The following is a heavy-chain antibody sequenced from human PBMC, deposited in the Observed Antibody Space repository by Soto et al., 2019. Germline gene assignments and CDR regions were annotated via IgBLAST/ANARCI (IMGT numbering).Heavy chain of an antibody. D-gene: IGHD3-9*01. V-gene: IGHV4-34*01. CDR3: ARGVPPADILNGNYRSYGMDV. CDR1: GGSFSGYY. J-gene: IGHJ6*02. CDR2: INHSGST. Sequence: SETLSLTCAVYGGSFSGYYWSWIRQPPGKGLEWIGEINHSGSTNYNPSLKSRVTISVDTSKNQFSLKLSSVTAADTAVYYCARGVPPADILNGNYRSYGMDVWGQGTTVTVSS.